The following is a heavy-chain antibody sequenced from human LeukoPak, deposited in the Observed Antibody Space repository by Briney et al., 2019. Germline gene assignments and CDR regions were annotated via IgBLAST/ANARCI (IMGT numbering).Heavy chain of an antibody. CDR1: GFTFSSYA. CDR3: AKTLGYSANGNDD. D-gene: IGHD6-13*01. CDR2: ISYDGSNK. V-gene: IGHV3-30*04. Sequence: PGRSLRLSCAASGFTFSSYAMHWVRQAPGKGLEWVAVISYDGSNKYYADSVKGRFTISRDNSKNTLYLQMNSLRAEDTATYYCAKTLGYSANGNDDWGQGTLVTVSS. J-gene: IGHJ4*02.